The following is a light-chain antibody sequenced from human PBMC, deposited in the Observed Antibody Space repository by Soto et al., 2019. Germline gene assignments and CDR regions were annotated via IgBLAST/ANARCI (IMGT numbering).Light chain of an antibody. CDR1: KSISSY. CDR3: QQSYSTPPWT. CDR2: DAS. V-gene: IGKV1-39*01. Sequence: DIQMTQSPASLSESVGDRVTITCRASKSISSYLNWYQQKPGKAPKLLIYDASSLQTGVPSRFSGSGSGTDFSLTISSLQPEDFATYYCQQSYSTPPWTFGQGTKVDIK. J-gene: IGKJ1*01.